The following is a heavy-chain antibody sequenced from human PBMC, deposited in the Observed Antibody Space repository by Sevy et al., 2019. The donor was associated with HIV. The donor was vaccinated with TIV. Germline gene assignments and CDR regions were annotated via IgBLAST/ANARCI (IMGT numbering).Heavy chain of an antibody. Sequence: GGSLRLSCAASGFTFSSYGMHWVRQTPGKGLEWVAVIWYDGSNKYYADSVKGRFTISRDNSKNTRYLQMNSLRAEDTAVYYRARDKLPPVMVTMVRGALSYYFDYWGQGTLVTVSS. V-gene: IGHV3-33*01. CDR2: IWYDGSNK. CDR3: ARDKLPPVMVTMVRGALSYYFDY. CDR1: GFTFSSYG. D-gene: IGHD3-10*01. J-gene: IGHJ4*02.